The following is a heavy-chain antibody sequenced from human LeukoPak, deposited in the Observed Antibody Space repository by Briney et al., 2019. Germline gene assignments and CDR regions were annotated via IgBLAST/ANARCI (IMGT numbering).Heavy chain of an antibody. Sequence: GGSLRLSCAASGFTFSSYWMSWVRQAPGKGLEWVANIKQDGSERYYVDSVKGRFTISRDNAKNSLYLQMNSLRAEDTAVYYCARPGYSSSWYDGYYYYGMDVWGQGTTVTVSS. J-gene: IGHJ6*02. CDR3: ARPGYSSSWYDGYYYYGMDV. CDR2: IKQDGSER. D-gene: IGHD6-13*01. CDR1: GFTFSSYW. V-gene: IGHV3-7*03.